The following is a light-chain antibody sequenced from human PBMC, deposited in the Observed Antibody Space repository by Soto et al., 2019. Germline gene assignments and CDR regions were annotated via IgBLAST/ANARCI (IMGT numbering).Light chain of an antibody. CDR1: QSVSSN. CDR2: AAS. Sequence: EIVLTQSPAKLSVSPGERATLSCRASQSVSSNLAWYQQKPGQAPRVLIYAASTRATGIPDRFSGSGSGTECTLTISRLPSEDFGVYYCQQYDTWWTFGQGTQVEIK. J-gene: IGKJ1*01. CDR3: QQYDTWWT. V-gene: IGKV3-15*01.